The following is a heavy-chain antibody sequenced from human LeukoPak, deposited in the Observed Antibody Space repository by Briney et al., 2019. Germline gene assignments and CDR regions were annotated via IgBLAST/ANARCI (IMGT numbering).Heavy chain of an antibody. J-gene: IGHJ4*02. V-gene: IGHV1-69*05. D-gene: IGHD3-22*01. CDR2: VIAIFGRV. Sequence: SVKVSCKASRGTFSSYGISWVRQAPGQGLEWMGGVIAIFGRVKYGQKFQGRATITTDESTSTAYMELSSLTSEDTGVYYCARGELGDSSGFSCFDYWGQGTLVTVSS. CDR3: ARGELGDSSGFSCFDY. CDR1: RGTFSSYG.